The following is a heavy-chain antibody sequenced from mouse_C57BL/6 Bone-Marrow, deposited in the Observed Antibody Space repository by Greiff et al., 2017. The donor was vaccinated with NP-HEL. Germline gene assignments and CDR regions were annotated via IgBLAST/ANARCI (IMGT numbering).Heavy chain of an antibody. Sequence: QVQLQQSGPELVKPGASVKISCKASGYAFSSSWMNWVKRRPGKGLEWIGRIYPGDGDTNYNGKFKGKATLTADKSSSTAYMQLSSLTSEDSAVYFCARGVYSSFDYWGQGTTLTVSS. CDR1: GYAFSSSW. CDR2: IYPGDGDT. D-gene: IGHD1-1*01. V-gene: IGHV1-82*01. J-gene: IGHJ2*01. CDR3: ARGVYSSFDY.